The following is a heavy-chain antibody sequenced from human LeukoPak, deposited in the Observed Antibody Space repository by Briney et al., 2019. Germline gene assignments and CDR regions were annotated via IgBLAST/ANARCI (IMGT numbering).Heavy chain of an antibody. CDR1: GGSISSYY. J-gene: IGHJ3*02. CDR2: IYYSGST. CDR3: ARHGVVKSAFDI. V-gene: IGHV4-39*01. Sequence: SETLSLTCTVSGGSISSYYWGWIRQPPGKGLEWIGSIYYSGSTYYNPSLRSRVTISVDTSKNQFSLKLSSVTAADTAVYYCARHGVVKSAFDIWGQGTMVTVSS. D-gene: IGHD2/OR15-2a*01.